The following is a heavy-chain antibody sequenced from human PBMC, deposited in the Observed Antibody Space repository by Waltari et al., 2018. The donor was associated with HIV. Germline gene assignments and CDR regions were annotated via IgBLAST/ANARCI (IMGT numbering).Heavy chain of an antibody. Sequence: QLHLQESGPGLVKPSLTLSLTCAVYGGPLRSVILSWLWIRQHPGKGLEWIGYIYYSGSTYYNPSLKSRVIISIDTSQNQFSLELTSVTAADTAVYYCARDSGLYGTYSHGMDVWGQGTTVTVSS. V-gene: IGHV4-31*11. J-gene: IGHJ6*02. CDR2: IYYSGST. CDR1: GGPLRSVILS. D-gene: IGHD4-17*01. CDR3: ARDSGLYGTYSHGMDV.